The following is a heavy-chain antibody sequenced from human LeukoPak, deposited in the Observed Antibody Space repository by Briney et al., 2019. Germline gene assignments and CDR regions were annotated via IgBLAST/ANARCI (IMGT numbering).Heavy chain of an antibody. CDR3: AILLEDYAFSTGSAKDY. CDR1: GFTFSSYA. D-gene: IGHD3-3*01. J-gene: IGHJ4*02. Sequence: GRSLRLSCAASGFTFSSYAMQWVRQAPGKGLEGVAVISYDGSNKYYADSVKGRFTISRDNSKNTLYLQMNSLRAEDTALYYCAILLEDYAFSTGSAKDYWGQGTLVTVSS. V-gene: IGHV3-30*04. CDR2: ISYDGSNK.